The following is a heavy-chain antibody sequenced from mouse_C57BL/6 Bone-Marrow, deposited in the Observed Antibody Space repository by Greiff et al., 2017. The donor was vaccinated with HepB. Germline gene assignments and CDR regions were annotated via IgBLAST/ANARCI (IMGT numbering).Heavy chain of an antibody. V-gene: IGHV1-81*01. J-gene: IGHJ2*01. Sequence: LVESGAELARPGASVKLSCKASGYTFTSYGISWVKQRTGQGLEWIGEIYPRSGNTYYNEKFKGKATLTADKSSSTAYMELRSLTSEDSAVYFCARLGVITTYYFDYWGQGTTLTVSS. CDR3: ARLGVITTYYFDY. CDR1: GYTFTSYG. D-gene: IGHD1-1*01. CDR2: IYPRSGNT.